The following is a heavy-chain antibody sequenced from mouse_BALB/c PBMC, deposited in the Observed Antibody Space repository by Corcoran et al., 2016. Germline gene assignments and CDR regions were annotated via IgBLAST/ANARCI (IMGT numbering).Heavy chain of an antibody. J-gene: IGHJ4*01. CDR3: SRLYIYDYAMDY. CDR1: GFNIKDTY. Sequence: EVQLQQSGAELVKPGASVKLSCTASGFNIKDTYMHWVKQRPEQGLEWIGRIDPANGNTKYDPKFQGKATITADTSSNTSYLQLSSLTSEDTACYYCSRLYIYDYAMDYWVQGTSVTVSS. V-gene: IGHV14-3*02. D-gene: IGHD2-12*01. CDR2: IDPANGNT.